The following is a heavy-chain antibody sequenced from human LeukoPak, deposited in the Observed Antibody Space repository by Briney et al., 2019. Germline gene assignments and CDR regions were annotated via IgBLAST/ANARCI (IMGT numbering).Heavy chain of an antibody. CDR3: ARTGTVTNYYYMDV. J-gene: IGHJ6*03. D-gene: IGHD4-17*01. Sequence: SVKVSCKASGGTFSSYAISWVRQAPGQGLEWMGGIIPIFGTANYAQKFQGRVTITADESTSTAYMELRSLRSDDTAVYYCARTGTVTNYYYMDVWGKGTTVTISS. V-gene: IGHV1-69*13. CDR2: IIPIFGTA. CDR1: GGTFSSYA.